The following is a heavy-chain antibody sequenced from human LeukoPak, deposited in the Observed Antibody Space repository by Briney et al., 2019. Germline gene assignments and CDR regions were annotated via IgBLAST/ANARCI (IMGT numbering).Heavy chain of an antibody. V-gene: IGHV4-4*02. CDR3: AKEIVGAPAPGAY. Sequence: SETLSLTCAVSTDSITSNWWSWVRQPPGKGLEWIGEVHKSGSTNYYPSLQSRVTISIDKSKNQFALELTSVTAADTAVYYCAKEIVGAPAPGAYWGQGILVTAFS. J-gene: IGHJ4*02. CDR2: VHKSGST. D-gene: IGHD1-26*01. CDR1: TDSITSNW.